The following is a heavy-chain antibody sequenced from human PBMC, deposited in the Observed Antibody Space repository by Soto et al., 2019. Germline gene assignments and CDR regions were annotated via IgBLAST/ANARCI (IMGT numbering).Heavy chain of an antibody. J-gene: IGHJ4*02. D-gene: IGHD2-8*01. CDR1: GGSISSGAYS. CDR3: ARYNSYAIDY. Sequence: SETLSLTCAVSGGSISSGAYSWSWIRQPPGKGLEWIGYISYIGSTYYNPSLKSRVTISADRSRNQFSLKLSFVTAADTAMYFCARYNSYAIDYWGRGTLVTVSS. CDR2: ISYIGST. V-gene: IGHV4-30-2*01.